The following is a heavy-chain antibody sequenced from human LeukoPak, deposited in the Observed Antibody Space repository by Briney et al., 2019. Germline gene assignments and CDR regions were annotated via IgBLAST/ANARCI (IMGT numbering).Heavy chain of an antibody. D-gene: IGHD2-2*01. J-gene: IGHJ4*02. CDR3: ASEKVVPTTMGIDY. Sequence: SQTLSLTCAVSGGSISSGGYSWSWIQQPPGKGLEWIGYIYHSGTTYYNPSLRSRVTISVDRSKNLFSLNLNSVTAADTAVYYCASEKVVPTTMGIDYWGQGTLVTVSS. CDR2: IYHSGTT. CDR1: GGSISSGGYS. V-gene: IGHV4-30-2*01.